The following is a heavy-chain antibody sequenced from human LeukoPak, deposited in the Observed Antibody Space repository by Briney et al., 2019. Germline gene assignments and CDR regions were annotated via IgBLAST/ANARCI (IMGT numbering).Heavy chain of an antibody. CDR1: GGSFSGYY. CDR3: ARGYQLLYYGMDV. D-gene: IGHD2-2*01. V-gene: IGHV4-34*01. CDR2: INPSGST. J-gene: IGHJ6*02. Sequence: KPSETLSLTCAVYGGSFSGYYWSWIRQPPGKGLEWIGEINPSGSTNYNPSLKSRVTISVDASKNQFSLKLSSVTAADTAVYYCARGYQLLYYGMDVWGQGTTVTVSS.